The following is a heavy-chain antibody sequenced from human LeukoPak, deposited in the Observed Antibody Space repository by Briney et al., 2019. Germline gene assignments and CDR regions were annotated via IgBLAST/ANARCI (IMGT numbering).Heavy chain of an antibody. D-gene: IGHD3-3*01. CDR2: IWYDGSNK. CDR1: GFTFSSYG. V-gene: IGHV3-33*01. J-gene: IGHJ4*02. CDR3: ARDRTIFGVAPGDY. Sequence: PGGPLRLSCAASGFTFSSYGMHWVRQAPGKGLEWVAVIWYDGSNKYYADSVKGRFTISRDNSKNTLYLQMNSLRAEDTAVYYCARDRTIFGVAPGDYWGQGTLVTVSS.